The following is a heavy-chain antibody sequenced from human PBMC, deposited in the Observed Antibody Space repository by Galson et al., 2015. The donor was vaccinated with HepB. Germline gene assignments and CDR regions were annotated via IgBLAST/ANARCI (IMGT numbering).Heavy chain of an antibody. CDR3: ARDYCSGGSCYFSYYYYYGMDV. D-gene: IGHD2-15*01. V-gene: IGHV3-33*08. J-gene: IGHJ6*02. CDR1: GFTFSSYG. CDR2: IWYDGSNK. Sequence: SLRLSCAASGFTFSSYGMHWVRQAPGKGLEWVAVIWYDGSNKYYADSVKGRFTISRDNSKNTLYLQMNSLRAEDTAVYYCARDYCSGGSCYFSYYYYYGMDVWGQGTTVTVSS.